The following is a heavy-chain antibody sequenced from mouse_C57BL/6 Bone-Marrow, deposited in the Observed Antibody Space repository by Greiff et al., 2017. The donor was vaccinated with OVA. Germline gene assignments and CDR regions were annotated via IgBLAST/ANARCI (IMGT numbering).Heavy chain of an antibody. CDR2: IRNKANNHAT. Sequence: EVKLEESGGGLVQPGGSMKLSCAASGFTFSDAWMDWVRQSPEKGLEWVADIRNKANNHATYYAESVKGRFTISRDDSKSSVYLQMNSLRAEDTSIYYCTCPLDSSGPAWFAYWGQGTLVTVSA. D-gene: IGHD3-2*02. J-gene: IGHJ3*01. CDR3: TCPLDSSGPAWFAY. V-gene: IGHV6-6*01. CDR1: GFTFSDAW.